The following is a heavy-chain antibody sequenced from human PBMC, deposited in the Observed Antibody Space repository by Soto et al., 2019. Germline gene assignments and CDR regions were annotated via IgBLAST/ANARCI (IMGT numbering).Heavy chain of an antibody. CDR2: IIPILGIA. CDR3: ARYGDYSDSRDYFDY. Sequence: QVQLVQSGAEVKKPGSSVKVSCKASGGTFSSYTISWVRQAPGQGLEWMGRIIPILGIANYAQKFQGRVTITADKSTSTAYMALSSLRSEDTAVYYCARYGDYSDSRDYFDYWGQGTLVTVSS. D-gene: IGHD3-22*01. CDR1: GGTFSSYT. V-gene: IGHV1-69*02. J-gene: IGHJ4*02.